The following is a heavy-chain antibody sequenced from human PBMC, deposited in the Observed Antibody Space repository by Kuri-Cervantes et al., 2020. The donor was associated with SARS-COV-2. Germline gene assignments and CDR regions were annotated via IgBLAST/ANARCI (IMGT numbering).Heavy chain of an antibody. V-gene: IGHV1-18*01. Sequence: ASVKVSCKASGGTFTSYGISWVRQAPGQGLEWMGWISAYNGNTNYAQKLQGRVTMTTDTSTSTAYMELRSLRSDDTAVYYCARVDDTAMVIAHGAFDIWGQGTMVTVSS. CDR1: GGTFTSYG. J-gene: IGHJ3*02. CDR2: ISAYNGNT. D-gene: IGHD5-18*01. CDR3: ARVDDTAMVIAHGAFDI.